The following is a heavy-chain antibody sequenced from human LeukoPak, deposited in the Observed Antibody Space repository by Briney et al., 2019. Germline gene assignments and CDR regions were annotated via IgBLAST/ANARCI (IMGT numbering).Heavy chain of an antibody. Sequence: ASVKVSCKASGYTFTGYYMHWVRQAPGQGLEWMGWINPNSGGTNYAQKFQGRVTMTRDTSISTAYMELNRLRSDDTAVYYCARDRVTMVRGAHRGLDYWGQGTLVTVSS. D-gene: IGHD3-10*01. J-gene: IGHJ4*02. CDR1: GYTFTGYY. CDR3: ARDRVTMVRGAHRGLDY. CDR2: INPNSGGT. V-gene: IGHV1-2*02.